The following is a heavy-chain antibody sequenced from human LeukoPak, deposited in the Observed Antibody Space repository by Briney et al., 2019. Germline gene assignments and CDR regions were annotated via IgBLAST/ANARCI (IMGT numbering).Heavy chain of an antibody. CDR3: ARRTLIVVVPAAPYGMDV. CDR2: MNPNSGNT. V-gene: IGHV1-8*01. D-gene: IGHD2-2*01. J-gene: IGHJ6*02. CDR1: GYTFTSYD. Sequence: GASAKVSCKASGYTFTSYDINWVRQATGQGLEWMGWMNPNSGNTGYAQKFQGRVTMTRNTSISTAYMELSSLRSEDTAVYYCARRTLIVVVPAAPYGMDVWGQGTTVTVSS.